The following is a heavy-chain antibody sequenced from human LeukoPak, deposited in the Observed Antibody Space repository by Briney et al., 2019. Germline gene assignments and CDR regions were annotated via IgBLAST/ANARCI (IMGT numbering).Heavy chain of an antibody. Sequence: PSETLSLTCAVYGGSFSGYYWSWIRQPPGKGLEWIGEINHSGSTNYNPSLKSRVTISVDTSKNQFSLKLSSVTAADTAVYYCAKRNEQRSYYYYMDFWGKGTTVTVSS. D-gene: IGHD6-25*01. V-gene: IGHV4-34*01. CDR3: AKRNEQRSYYYYMDF. J-gene: IGHJ6*03. CDR1: GGSFSGYY. CDR2: INHSGST.